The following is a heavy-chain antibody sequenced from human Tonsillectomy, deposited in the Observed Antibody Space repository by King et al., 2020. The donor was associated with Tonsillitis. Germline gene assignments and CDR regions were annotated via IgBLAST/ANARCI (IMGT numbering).Heavy chain of an antibody. CDR1: GGSFSSGGYS. V-gene: IGHV4-30-2*01. D-gene: IGHD3-3*01. CDR2: IYHSGSS. CDR3: ARARITIYGVVIKVGAFDI. Sequence: QLQESGSGLVKPSQTLSLTCGVSGGSFSSGGYSWSWIRQPPGKGLEWIGYIYHSGSSYYNPSLKSRVTISVDRSKNQFSLRLTSVTAADTAVYYCARARITIYGVVIKVGAFDIWGQGTMVTVSS. J-gene: IGHJ3*02.